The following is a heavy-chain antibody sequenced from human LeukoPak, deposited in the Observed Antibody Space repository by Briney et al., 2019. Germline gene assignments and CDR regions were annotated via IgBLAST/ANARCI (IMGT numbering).Heavy chain of an antibody. D-gene: IGHD2-15*01. CDR3: ARQYCSGGNCYRYYYYYYMDV. J-gene: IGHJ6*03. V-gene: IGHV4-39*01. Sequence: PSETLSLTCTVSGGSISSTSYFWGWIRQPPGKGLEWIGSFYYSGSTYYNPSLKSRVTISVDTSKNQFSLRLSSVTAADTAVYYCARQYCSGGNCYRYYYYYYMDVWGKGTTVTVSS. CDR1: GGSISSTSYF. CDR2: FYYSGST.